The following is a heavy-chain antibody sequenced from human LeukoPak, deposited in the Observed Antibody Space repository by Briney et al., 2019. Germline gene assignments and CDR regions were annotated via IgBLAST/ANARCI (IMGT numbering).Heavy chain of an antibody. D-gene: IGHD3-22*01. Sequence: SVKDSCKASGSPFSRYAIRRVRQAPGQGLEWMGRIIPIYGTANYAQKFQGRVTITTDESTSKAYMELSRLRSQDTALYYCAKALHYYDGSEVPRNDAFDIWGQGTMVTVSS. CDR1: GSPFSRYA. CDR2: IIPIYGTA. CDR3: AKALHYYDGSEVPRNDAFDI. J-gene: IGHJ3*02. V-gene: IGHV1-69*05.